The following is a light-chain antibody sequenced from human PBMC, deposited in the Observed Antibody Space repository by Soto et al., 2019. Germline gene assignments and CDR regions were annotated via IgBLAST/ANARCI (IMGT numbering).Light chain of an antibody. Sequence: QSALTQPASVSGSPGQSITIPCTGTSSDVGDYHYVSWYQQHPGKAPKLMIYDVSYRPSGVSNRFAGYKSGDTASLPISGLQAEDEADYYCSSYTTSSTVLFGGGTKLPVL. J-gene: IGLJ2*01. CDR3: SSYTTSSTVL. CDR2: DVS. V-gene: IGLV2-14*03. CDR1: SSDVGDYHY.